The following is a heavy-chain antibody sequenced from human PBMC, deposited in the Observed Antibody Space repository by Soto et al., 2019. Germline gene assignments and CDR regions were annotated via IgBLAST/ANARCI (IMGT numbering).Heavy chain of an antibody. CDR3: ARGRRLRFAY. J-gene: IGHJ4*02. D-gene: IGHD5-12*01. V-gene: IGHV4-34*01. CDR1: GGSFSGYY. CDR2: INHSGST. Sequence: SETLSLTCAVYGGSFSGYYWSWIRQPPGKGLEWIGEINHSGSTNYNPSLKSRVTISVDTSKNQFSLKLSSVTAADTAVYYCARGRRLRFAYWGQGTLVTVSS.